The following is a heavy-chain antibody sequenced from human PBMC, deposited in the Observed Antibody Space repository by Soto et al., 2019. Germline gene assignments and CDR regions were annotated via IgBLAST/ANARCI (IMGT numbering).Heavy chain of an antibody. J-gene: IGHJ6*02. Sequence: PSETLSLTCAVYGGSFSGYYWSWIRQPPGKGLEWIAYIYDTGISGYTPSTSYNPSLKSRVTMSVDTSKSQFSLKLTSVTAADTAVYYCARGEDAFFYYGLDVWGQGITVTVSS. CDR3: ARGEDAFFYYGLDV. CDR2: IYDTGISGYTPST. V-gene: IGHV4-59*01. CDR1: GGSFSGYY.